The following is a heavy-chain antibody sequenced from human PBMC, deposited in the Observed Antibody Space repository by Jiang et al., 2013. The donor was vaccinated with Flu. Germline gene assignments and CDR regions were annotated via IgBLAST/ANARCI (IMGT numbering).Heavy chain of an antibody. J-gene: IGHJ2*01. V-gene: IGHV4-61*02. Sequence: GPGLVKPSQTLSLTCTVSGGSISSGSYYWSWIRQPAGKGLEWIGRIYTSGSTNYNPSLKSRVTISVDTPKNQFSLKMSSVTAADTAVYYCARALGSFDLWGRGTLVTVSS. CDR3: ARALGSFDL. CDR1: GGSISSGSYY. CDR2: IYTSGST. D-gene: IGHD1-26*01.